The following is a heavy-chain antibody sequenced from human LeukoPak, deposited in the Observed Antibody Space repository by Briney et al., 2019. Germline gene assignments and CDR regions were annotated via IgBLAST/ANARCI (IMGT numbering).Heavy chain of an antibody. CDR1: GGSFSGYY. V-gene: IGHV4-34*01. D-gene: IGHD2-8*02. Sequence: PSDTLSLTCAVYGGSFSGYYWRWLRPPPRKGLEWIGEINHSGSTNYNPSLKSRLTISVDPSKNPFSLKLTSVTAADTALYYCARRRLLARVTYYYMDVWGKGTTVTASS. CDR3: ARRRLLARVTYYYMDV. J-gene: IGHJ6*03. CDR2: INHSGST.